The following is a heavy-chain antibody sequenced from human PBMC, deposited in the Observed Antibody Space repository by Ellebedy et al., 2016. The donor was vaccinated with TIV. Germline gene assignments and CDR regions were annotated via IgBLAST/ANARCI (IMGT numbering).Heavy chain of an antibody. J-gene: IGHJ4*02. V-gene: IGHV3-7*01. CDR2: IKQDGSEK. CDR3: SRHTDYALDY. D-gene: IGHD4-17*01. CDR1: GFTFSIYW. Sequence: GVSLKISCAASGFTFSIYWMSWVRQAPGKGLECVANIKQDGSEKSYVDSVKGRFTISRDNAKNSLYLQMNSLRAEDTAVYYCSRHTDYALDYWGQGALVTVSS.